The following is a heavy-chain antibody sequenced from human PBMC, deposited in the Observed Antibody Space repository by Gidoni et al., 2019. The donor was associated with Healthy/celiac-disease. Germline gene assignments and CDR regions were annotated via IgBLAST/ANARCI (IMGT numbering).Heavy chain of an antibody. CDR2: INPSGGST. CDR1: GYTFTSYY. J-gene: IGHJ4*02. CDR3: ARDPSGGITMIVVDPFFDY. Sequence: QVQLVQSGAEVKKPGASVKVSCKASGYTFTSYYLHWVRQAPGQGLEWMGIINPSGGSTRYAQKFQGRVTMTRDTSTSTVYMELSSLRSEDTAVYYCARDPSGGITMIVVDPFFDYWGQGTLVTVSS. D-gene: IGHD3-22*01. V-gene: IGHV1-46*03.